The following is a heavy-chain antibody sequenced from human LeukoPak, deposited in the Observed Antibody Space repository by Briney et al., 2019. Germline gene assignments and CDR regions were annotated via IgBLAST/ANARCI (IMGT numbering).Heavy chain of an antibody. CDR2: ISSNGGST. J-gene: IGHJ4*02. Sequence: GGSLRLSCSASGFTFSNYVMHWVRQTPGKGLEYVSVISSNGGSTYYADSVKGRLTISRDNSRNTLHLQMSSLRVEDTAVYYCVKDSSSGSYFDYWGQGTLVTVSS. CDR1: GFTFSNYV. CDR3: VKDSSSGSYFDY. D-gene: IGHD3-10*01. V-gene: IGHV3-64D*06.